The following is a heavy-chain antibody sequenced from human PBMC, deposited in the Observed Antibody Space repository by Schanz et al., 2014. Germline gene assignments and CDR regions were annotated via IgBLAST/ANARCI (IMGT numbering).Heavy chain of an antibody. J-gene: IGHJ6*02. CDR1: GFNFITFA. CDR3: AKEFSSSWWYGMDV. CDR2: IGGDASRT. V-gene: IGHV3-23*04. Sequence: EVHLVESGGGLVQPGGSLRLSCAASGFNFITFAMSWVRQAPGKGPEWVSAIGGDASRTYYADSVKGRFTISRDNSKNTLYLRMNSLRAEDTAVYYCAKEFSSSWWYGMDVWGQGTTVTVSS. D-gene: IGHD6-13*01.